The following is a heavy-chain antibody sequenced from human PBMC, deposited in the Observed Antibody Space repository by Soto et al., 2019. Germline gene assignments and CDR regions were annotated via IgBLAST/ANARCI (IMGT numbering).Heavy chain of an antibody. CDR2: SNSDGSTA. CDR3: ARAYYYDISGYYYDY. D-gene: IGHD3-22*01. J-gene: IGHJ4*02. CDR1: GFTFSSYW. V-gene: IGHV3-74*01. Sequence: EVHLVESGGGLVQPGGSLRLSCAASGFTFSSYWMHWVRQAPGKGLVWVSRSNSDGSTASYADSVKGRFTISRDNAKNTLYLQMNSLRAEDTAVYYCARAYYYDISGYYYDYWGQGTLVTVSS.